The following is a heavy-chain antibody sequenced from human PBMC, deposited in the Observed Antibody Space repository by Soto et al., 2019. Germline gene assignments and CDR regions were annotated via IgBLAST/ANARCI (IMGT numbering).Heavy chain of an antibody. V-gene: IGHV1-3*05. J-gene: IGHJ6*02. CDR3: ARGRYCSGGTCYGMDV. Sequence: QVQLVQSGAEEKKPGASVKVSCKASGYTFTTYAIHSVRQAPGQRLEWMGWINAGNGNTRYSQKFQGRVTITRDTSASTAYMELSSLRSEDTAVYYCARGRYCSGGTCYGMDVWGQGTTVTVSS. CDR2: INAGNGNT. CDR1: GYTFTTYA. D-gene: IGHD2-15*01.